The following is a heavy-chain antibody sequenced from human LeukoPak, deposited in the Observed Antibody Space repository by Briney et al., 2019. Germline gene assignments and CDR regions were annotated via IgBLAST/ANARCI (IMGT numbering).Heavy chain of an antibody. CDR2: IYYSGST. J-gene: IGHJ4*02. CDR3: ASRNDISTGYVFDF. D-gene: IGHD3-9*01. CDR1: GGSVSSSIYY. Sequence: SETLSLTCTVSGGSVSSSIYYWGWIRQPPGKGLEWIGSIYYSGSTSYNPSLKSRVTISVDTSKNQFSLKLTSVTAAHTAVYYCASRNDISTGYVFDFWGQGTLVTVSS. V-gene: IGHV4-39*01.